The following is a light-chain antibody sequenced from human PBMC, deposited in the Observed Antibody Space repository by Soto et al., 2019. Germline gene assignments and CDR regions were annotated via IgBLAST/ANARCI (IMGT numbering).Light chain of an antibody. Sequence: EIVLTQSPATLSLSPGERATLSCRASQSVSSYLAWYQQKPGQAPRLLIYDASNRATDIPARFSGSGSGTDFTLTISSLEPEDFAVYYCQQRSNWQGTFGQGTRLEIK. CDR3: QQRSNWQGT. J-gene: IGKJ5*01. V-gene: IGKV3-11*01. CDR1: QSVSSY. CDR2: DAS.